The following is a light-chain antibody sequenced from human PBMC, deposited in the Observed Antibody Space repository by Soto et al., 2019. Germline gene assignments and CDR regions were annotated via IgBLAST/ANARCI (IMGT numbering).Light chain of an antibody. CDR2: EVS. CDR1: QSLLHSAGKTY. CDR3: LQSTHYPFT. V-gene: IGKV2D-29*01. Sequence: DTVMTQTPLSLAVTPGQPASISCKSSQSLLHSAGKTYLYWYLQKAGQPPQSLIYEVSKRFSEVPARSSGSGSGTDFTLKISRVEADDVGIYYCLQSTHYPFTFGQGTRLEI. J-gene: IGKJ5*01.